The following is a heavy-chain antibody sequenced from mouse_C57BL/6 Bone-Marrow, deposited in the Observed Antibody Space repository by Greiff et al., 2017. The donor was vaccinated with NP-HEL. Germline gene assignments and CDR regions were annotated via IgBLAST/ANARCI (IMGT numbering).Heavy chain of an antibody. Sequence: QVQLQQPGAELVRPGSSVKLSCKASGYTFTSYWLHWVQQRPIQGLEWIGNIDPSDSATYYTQKFKDQATLTVDKSSSTAYMQLSSLTSEDSAVYYCARCSSDYGSSYYYAMDYWGQGTSVTVSS. CDR3: ARCSSDYGSSYYYAMDY. CDR2: IDPSDSAT. J-gene: IGHJ4*01. D-gene: IGHD1-1*01. CDR1: GYTFTSYW. V-gene: IGHV1-52*01.